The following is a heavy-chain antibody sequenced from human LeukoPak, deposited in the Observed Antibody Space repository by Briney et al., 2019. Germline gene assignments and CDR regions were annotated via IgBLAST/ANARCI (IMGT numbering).Heavy chain of an antibody. Sequence: GGSLRLSCAASGFTVSSNYMSWVRQAPGKGLEWVSVIYSGGSTYYADSVKGRFTISRDNSKNTLYLQMNSLRAEDTAVYYCAIESSRDGYSYYYYYGMDVWGQGTTVTVSS. J-gene: IGHJ6*02. V-gene: IGHV3-53*01. D-gene: IGHD5-24*01. CDR2: IYSGGST. CDR1: GFTVSSNY. CDR3: AIESSRDGYSYYYYYGMDV.